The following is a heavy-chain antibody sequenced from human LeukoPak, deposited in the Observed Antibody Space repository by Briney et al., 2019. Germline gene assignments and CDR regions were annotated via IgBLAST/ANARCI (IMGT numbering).Heavy chain of an antibody. Sequence: GGSLSLSCAGAGCTFSVYILDWVRQAPGKGLEWVTFIRFDGANKYYADSVKGRFTTSRDNSKNTMYLQMNSLRAEDTAVYYCTKPFNTDYSNFYYMDVWGIGTTVIVSS. CDR3: TKPFNTDYSNFYYMDV. V-gene: IGHV3-30*02. CDR2: IRFDGANK. J-gene: IGHJ6*03. CDR1: GCTFSVYI. D-gene: IGHD4-11*01.